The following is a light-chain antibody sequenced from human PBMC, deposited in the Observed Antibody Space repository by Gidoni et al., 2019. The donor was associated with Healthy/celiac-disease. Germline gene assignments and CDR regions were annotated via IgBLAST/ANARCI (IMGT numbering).Light chain of an antibody. CDR3: QQYNSSL. V-gene: IGKV1-5*01. CDR1: QSISSW. CDR2: DAS. Sequence: DIQMTQSPSTLSASVGDRVTITCRASQSISSWLAWYQQKPGKAPKLLIYDASSLESGVPSRFSGSGSGTEFTLTISSLQPDDFATYYCQQYNSSLFGQETKVEIK. J-gene: IGKJ1*01.